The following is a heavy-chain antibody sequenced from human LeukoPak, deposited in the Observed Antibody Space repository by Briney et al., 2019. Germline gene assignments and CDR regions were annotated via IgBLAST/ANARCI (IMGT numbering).Heavy chain of an antibody. D-gene: IGHD3-22*01. J-gene: IGHJ4*02. CDR1: GYTFTSYY. Sequence: ASVKVSCKASGYTFTSYYMHWVRQAPGQGLEWMGIINPSGGSTSSAQKFQGRGTMTRDTSTSTVYMELSSLRSEDTAVYYCARDWGHYYDSSGYYPDYWGQGTLVTVSS. CDR2: INPSGGST. V-gene: IGHV1-46*01. CDR3: ARDWGHYYDSSGYYPDY.